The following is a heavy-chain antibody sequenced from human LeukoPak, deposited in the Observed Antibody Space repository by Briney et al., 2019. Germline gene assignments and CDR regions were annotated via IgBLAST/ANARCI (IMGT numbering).Heavy chain of an antibody. V-gene: IGHV3-30*02. CDR3: AKGNCGGDCHSFFYFYMDV. D-gene: IGHD2-21*02. J-gene: IGHJ6*03. CDR1: GFTFSSYG. Sequence: GGSLRLSCAPSGFTFSSYGMHWVRQSPGKGLEWVAFIRFDGSNEYYVDSVKGRFTISRDNSKNTVSLQMNYLRAEDTAIYYCAKGNCGGDCHSFFYFYMDVWGKGTMVTVSS. CDR2: IRFDGSNE.